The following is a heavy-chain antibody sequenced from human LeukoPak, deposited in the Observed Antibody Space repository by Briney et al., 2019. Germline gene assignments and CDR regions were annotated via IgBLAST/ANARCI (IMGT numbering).Heavy chain of an antibody. J-gene: IGHJ6*03. V-gene: IGHV3-21*01. D-gene: IGHD3-9*01. Sequence: KPGRSLRLSCAASGFTFSSYSMNWVRQAPGKGLEWVSFISTSSSYIYYADSVKGRFTISRDNAKNSLYLQMNSLRAEDTAVYYCARDHDWDYMDVWGKGTTVTVSS. CDR2: ISTSSSYI. CDR3: ARDHDWDYMDV. CDR1: GFTFSSYS.